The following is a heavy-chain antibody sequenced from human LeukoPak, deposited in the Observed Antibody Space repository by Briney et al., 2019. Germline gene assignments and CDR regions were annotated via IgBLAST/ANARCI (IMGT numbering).Heavy chain of an antibody. D-gene: IGHD3-10*01. CDR1: GGTFSSYA. CDR2: IIPIFGTA. Sequence: SVKVSCKASGGTFSSYAISWVRQAPGQGLEWMGRIIPIFGTANYAQKFQGRVTITTDESTSTAYMELSSLRSEDTAVYYCASKSMTPTGDYFDYWGQGTLVTVSS. J-gene: IGHJ4*02. CDR3: ASKSMTPTGDYFDY. V-gene: IGHV1-69*05.